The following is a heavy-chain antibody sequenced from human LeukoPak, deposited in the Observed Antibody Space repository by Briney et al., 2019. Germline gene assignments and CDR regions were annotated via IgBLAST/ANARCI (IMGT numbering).Heavy chain of an antibody. CDR2: IYYSGST. J-gene: IGHJ4*02. CDR3: QSRFLEWLLDY. CDR1: GGSISSGDYY. D-gene: IGHD3-3*01. Sequence: SETLSLTCTVSGGSISSGDYYWSWIRQPPGKGLEWIGYIYYSGSTYYNPSLKSRVTISVDTSKNQFSLKLSSVTAADTAVYYCQSRFLEWLLDYWGQGTLVTVSS. V-gene: IGHV4-30-4*01.